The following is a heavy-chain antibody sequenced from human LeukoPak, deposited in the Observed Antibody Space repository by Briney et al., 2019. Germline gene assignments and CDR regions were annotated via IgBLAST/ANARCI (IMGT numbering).Heavy chain of an antibody. CDR1: GGSFSGYY. CDR3: ARDRVVPAAANWFDP. Sequence: SETLSLTCAVYGGSFSGYYWSWIRQPPGKGLEWIGEINHSGSTNYNPSLKSRVTISVDTSKNQFSLKLSSVTAADTAVYYCARDRVVPAAANWFDPWGQGTLVTVSS. J-gene: IGHJ5*02. D-gene: IGHD2-2*01. CDR2: INHSGST. V-gene: IGHV4-34*01.